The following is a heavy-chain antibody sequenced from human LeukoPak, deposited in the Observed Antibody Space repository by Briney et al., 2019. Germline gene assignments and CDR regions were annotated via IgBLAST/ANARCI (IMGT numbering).Heavy chain of an antibody. D-gene: IGHD6-13*01. CDR3: ARRGSSSWNDAFDI. J-gene: IGHJ3*02. Sequence: SETLSLTCTVSGGPISSYYWSWIRQPPGKGLEWIGYIYYSGSTNYNPSLKSRVTISVDTSKNQFSLKLSSVTAADTAVYYCARRGSSSWNDAFDIWGQGTMVTVSS. CDR1: GGPISSYY. CDR2: IYYSGST. V-gene: IGHV4-59*08.